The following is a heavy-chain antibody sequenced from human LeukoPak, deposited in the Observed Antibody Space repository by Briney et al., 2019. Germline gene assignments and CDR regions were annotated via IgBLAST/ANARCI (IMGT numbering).Heavy chain of an antibody. Sequence: GGSLRLSCIGSGFNFGDFAMSWVRQVPGRSPEFVSSISDTGKVVFYRDSVRGRATVSRDNSRGTLYLQLSDVRGDDTAVYYCDNGEWWGPGTQVVVSS. CDR1: GFNFGDFA. CDR3: DNGEW. J-gene: IGHJ4*02. CDR2: ISDTGKVV. V-gene: IGHV3-23*01. D-gene: IGHD3-3*01.